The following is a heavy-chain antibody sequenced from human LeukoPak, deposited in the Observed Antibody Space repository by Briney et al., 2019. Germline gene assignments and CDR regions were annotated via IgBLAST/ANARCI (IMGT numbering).Heavy chain of an antibody. CDR3: AREDGSGAFDP. CDR1: GFTFSSYWMHW. Sequence: PGGSLRLSCAASGFTFSSYWMHWMHWVRQAPGKGLLWVSRISSGGSSTSYADSVKGRFTISRDNAKNTLYLQMNSLRADDTAVYYCAREDGSGAFDPWGQGTLVTVSS. V-gene: IGHV3-74*01. D-gene: IGHD3-10*01. CDR2: ISSGGSST. J-gene: IGHJ5*02.